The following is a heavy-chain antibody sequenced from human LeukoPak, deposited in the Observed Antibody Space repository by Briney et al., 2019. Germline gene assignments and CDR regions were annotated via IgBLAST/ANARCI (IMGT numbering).Heavy chain of an antibody. Sequence: TSETLSLTCTVSGGSISNSSYYWGWIRQPPGKGLEWIGSIYYSGSTYYNPSLKSRVTISVDTSKNQFSLKLSSVTPEDTAVYYCARDAPGIADYYFEYWGQGTLVTVSS. J-gene: IGHJ4*02. CDR1: GGSISNSSYY. D-gene: IGHD6-13*01. V-gene: IGHV4-39*02. CDR2: IYYSGST. CDR3: ARDAPGIADYYFEY.